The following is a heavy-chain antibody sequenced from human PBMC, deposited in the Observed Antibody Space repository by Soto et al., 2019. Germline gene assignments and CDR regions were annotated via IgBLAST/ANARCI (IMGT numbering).Heavy chain of an antibody. V-gene: IGHV3-23*01. CDR3: AKADQMGELSLRAPLDY. J-gene: IGHJ4*02. CDR1: GFTFSSYA. Sequence: GGSLRLSCAASGFTFSSYAMSWVRQAPGKGLEWVSAISGSGGSTYYADSVKGRFTISRDNSKNTLYMQMNSLRAEDTAVYYCAKADQMGELSLRAPLDYWGQGTLVTVSS. CDR2: ISGSGGST. D-gene: IGHD3-16*02.